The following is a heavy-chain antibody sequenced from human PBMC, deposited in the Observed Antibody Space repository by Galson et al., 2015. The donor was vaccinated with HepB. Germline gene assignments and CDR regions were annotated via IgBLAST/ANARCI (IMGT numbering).Heavy chain of an antibody. CDR2: IRSKAYGGTT. CDR3: TGDRKGGYGPFDY. J-gene: IGHJ4*02. D-gene: IGHD5-12*01. CDR1: GFTFGDYT. Sequence: SLRLSCAASGFTFGDYTMSWFRQAPGKGLEWVGSIRSKAYGGTTEYVAFVKRRFTISRHDSKSIAYLQINSLKTEDTAVYYCTGDRKGGYGPFDYWGQGTLVTGAS. V-gene: IGHV3-49*03.